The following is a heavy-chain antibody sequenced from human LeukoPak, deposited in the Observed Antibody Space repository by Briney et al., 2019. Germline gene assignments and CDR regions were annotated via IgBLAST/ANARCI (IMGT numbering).Heavy chain of an antibody. CDR1: GGSISSGGYY. V-gene: IGHV4-31*03. CDR3: ARSSLFAVADDAFDI. Sequence: SETLSLTCTVSGGSISSGGYYWSWIRQHPGKGLEWIGYIYYSGSTYYNPSLKSRVTISVDTSKNQFSLKLSSATAADTAVYYCARSSLFAVADDAFDIWGQGTMVTVSS. D-gene: IGHD6-19*01. J-gene: IGHJ3*02. CDR2: IYYSGST.